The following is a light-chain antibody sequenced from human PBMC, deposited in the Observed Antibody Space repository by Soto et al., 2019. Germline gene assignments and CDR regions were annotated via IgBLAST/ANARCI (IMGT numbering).Light chain of an antibody. J-gene: IGKJ4*01. Sequence: DIVMTQSPDSLAVSPGERATINCKSSQSVLYSSNNKNYLAWYQQKPGQPPKLLIYWASTRESGVPDRFSGSGSGTDFTLTISSLQAEDVAVYYCQQYYSTLPTFGGGTKVEIK. CDR2: WAS. CDR1: QSVLYSSNNKNY. V-gene: IGKV4-1*01. CDR3: QQYYSTLPT.